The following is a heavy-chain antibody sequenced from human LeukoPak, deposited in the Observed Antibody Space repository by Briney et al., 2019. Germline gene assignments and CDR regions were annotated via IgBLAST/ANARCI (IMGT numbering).Heavy chain of an antibody. D-gene: IGHD4-17*01. J-gene: IGHJ3*02. CDR3: TRDLLPGKENDYGDYGGAFDI. CDR1: GFTFSSYS. CDR2: ISSSSSTI. Sequence: GGSLRLSCAASGFTFSSYSMNWVPQAPGKGLEWVSYISSSSSTIYYADSVKGPFTISRDNAKNPLYLQMNSLKAEDTAVYYCTRDLLPGKENDYGDYGGAFDIWGQGTMVTVSS. V-gene: IGHV3-48*01.